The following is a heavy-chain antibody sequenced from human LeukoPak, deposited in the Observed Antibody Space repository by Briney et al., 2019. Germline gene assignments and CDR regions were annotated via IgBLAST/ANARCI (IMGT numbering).Heavy chain of an antibody. Sequence: ASVKVSCKASGYTFTNYDINWVRQATGQGLEWXGWXXPNSGNTGXAQKFQGRVTMTWNTSISTAYMELNSLRSEDTAVYYCARSLLEGYCSGGTCYSGVYYGMDVWGQGTTVTVSS. CDR2: XXPNSGNT. J-gene: IGHJ6*02. CDR1: GYTFTNYD. D-gene: IGHD2-15*01. V-gene: IGHV1-8*01. CDR3: ARSLLEGYCSGGTCYSGVYYGMDV.